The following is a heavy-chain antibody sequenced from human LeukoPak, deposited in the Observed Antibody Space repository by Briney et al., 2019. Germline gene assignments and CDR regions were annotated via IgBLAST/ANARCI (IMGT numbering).Heavy chain of an antibody. J-gene: IGHJ4*02. CDR3: ARDRARYSSSWYLDY. D-gene: IGHD6-13*01. V-gene: IGHV3-7*01. Sequence: GGSLGLSCAASGFTFSSYWMSWVRQAPGKGLEWVANIKQDGSEKYYVDSVKGRFTISRDNAKNSLYLQMNSLRAEDTAVYYCARDRARYSSSWYLDYWGQGTLVTVS. CDR2: IKQDGSEK. CDR1: GFTFSSYW.